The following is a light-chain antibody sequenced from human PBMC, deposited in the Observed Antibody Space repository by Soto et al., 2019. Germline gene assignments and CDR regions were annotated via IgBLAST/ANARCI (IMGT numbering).Light chain of an antibody. CDR1: SSDVGAYNY. CDR2: DVS. V-gene: IGLV2-14*03. Sequence: QSALTQPASVSGSPGQSITISCTGTSSDVGAYNYVSWYQQHPGKVPKLMIYDVSDRPSGVSNRYSGSKSGNTASRTISGLQDEDEDDYYCSSFTRSNSYVFGTGTKLTGL. CDR3: SSFTRSNSYV. J-gene: IGLJ1*01.